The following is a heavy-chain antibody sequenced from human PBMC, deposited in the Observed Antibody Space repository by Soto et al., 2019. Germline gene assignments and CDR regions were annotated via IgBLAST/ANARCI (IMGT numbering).Heavy chain of an antibody. D-gene: IGHD3-10*01. CDR1: GGSISSGGYY. CDR2: IYYSGST. Sequence: QVQLQESGPGLVKPSQTLSLTCTVSGGSISSGGYYWSWIRQHPGKGLEWIGYIYYSGSTYYNPSLKCRVTISVDTSKNQFSLKLSSVTAVDTAVYYCARSAPRGSGMTFDYWGQGTLVTVSS. J-gene: IGHJ4*02. CDR3: ARSAPRGSGMTFDY. V-gene: IGHV4-31*03.